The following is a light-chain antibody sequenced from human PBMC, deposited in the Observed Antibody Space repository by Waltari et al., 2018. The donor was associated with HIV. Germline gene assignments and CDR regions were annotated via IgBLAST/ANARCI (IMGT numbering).Light chain of an antibody. CDR2: SNS. Sequence: SVLTQPPSASGTPGQRVTLPCSGSPSTIGNNSVTWYQQFPGSAPKLLLYSNSQRPLGVPDRFSGSKSGSSASLAISGPQADDEAHYYCASWDDTLGVVFGGGTTLTVL. V-gene: IGLV1-44*01. CDR3: ASWDDTLGVV. CDR1: PSTIGNNS. J-gene: IGLJ2*01.